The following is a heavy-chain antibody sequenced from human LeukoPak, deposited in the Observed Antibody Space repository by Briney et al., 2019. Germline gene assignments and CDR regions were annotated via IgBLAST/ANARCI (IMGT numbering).Heavy chain of an antibody. D-gene: IGHD5-18*01. V-gene: IGHV1-18*01. CDR3: ARVSCGYNCRYAMDV. J-gene: IGHJ6*02. Sequence: ASVKVSCKASGYTFASYGISWLRQAPGQGLEWVGWVSAHSGNTKYAERVQGRASMTADTSTSTAYMELRSLRSDDTALYYCARVSCGYNCRYAMDVWGQGTTVTVSS. CDR2: VSAHSGNT. CDR1: GYTFASYG.